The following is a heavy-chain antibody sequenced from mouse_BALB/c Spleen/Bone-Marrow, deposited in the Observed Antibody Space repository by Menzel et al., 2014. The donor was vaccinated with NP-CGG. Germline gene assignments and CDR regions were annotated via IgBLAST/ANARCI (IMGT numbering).Heavy chain of an antibody. D-gene: IGHD2-14*01. J-gene: IGHJ2*01. Sequence: DVHLEESGGGLVKPGGSLKLSCAASGFAFSSYDMSWVRQTPEKRLEWVAYISSGGGSTYYPDTVKGRFTISRDNAKNTLYLQMSSLKSEDTAMYYCARKVRYFDFWSQTPTLAVSS. CDR3: ARKVRYFDF. V-gene: IGHV5-12-1*01. CDR2: ISSGGGST. CDR1: GFAFSSYD.